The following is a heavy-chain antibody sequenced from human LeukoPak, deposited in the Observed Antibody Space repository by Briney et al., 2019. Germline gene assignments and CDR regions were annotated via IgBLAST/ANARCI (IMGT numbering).Heavy chain of an antibody. D-gene: IGHD4-23*01. CDR3: ASPVVTRNFDY. CDR1: GFTFSSYS. Sequence: GGYLRLSCAASGFTFSSYSMNWVRQAPGKGLEWVSYISSSSSTIYYADSVKGRFTISRDNAKNSLYLQMNSLRAEDTAVYYCASPVVTRNFDYWGQGTLVTVSS. V-gene: IGHV3-48*04. CDR2: ISSSSSTI. J-gene: IGHJ4*02.